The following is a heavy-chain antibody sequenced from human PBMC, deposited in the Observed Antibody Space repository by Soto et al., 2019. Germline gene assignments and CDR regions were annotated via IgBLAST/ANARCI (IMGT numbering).Heavy chain of an antibody. CDR3: ARHAYYDFWSGYSGYYYYYMDV. CDR1: GGSISSYY. J-gene: IGHJ6*03. D-gene: IGHD3-3*01. V-gene: IGHV4-59*08. Sequence: QVQLQESGPGLVKPSETLSLTCTVSGGSISSYYWSWIRQPPGKGLEWIGYIYYSGSTNYNPSLKSRVTISGDTSKTQFSLKLSSGTAADTAVYYCARHAYYDFWSGYSGYYYYYMDVWGKGTTVTVSS. CDR2: IYYSGST.